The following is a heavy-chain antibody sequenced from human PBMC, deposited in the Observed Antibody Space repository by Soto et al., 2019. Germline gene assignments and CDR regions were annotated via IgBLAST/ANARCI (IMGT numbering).Heavy chain of an antibody. CDR2: INHSGST. V-gene: IGHV4-34*01. CDR3: ARGSLRYFDWLNY. CDR1: GGSFSGYY. Sequence: SETLSLTCAVYGGSFSGYYWSWIRQPPGKGLEWIGEINHSGSTNYNPSLKSRVTISVDTSKNQFSLKLSSVTAADTAVYYGARGSLRYFDWLNYWGQGTLVTFSS. D-gene: IGHD3-9*01. J-gene: IGHJ4*02.